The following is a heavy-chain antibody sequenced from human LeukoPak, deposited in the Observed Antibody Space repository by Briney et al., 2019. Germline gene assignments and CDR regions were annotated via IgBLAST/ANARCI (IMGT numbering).Heavy chain of an antibody. D-gene: IGHD3-3*01. Sequence: GASVKVSCKASGYTFTNYGISWVRQAPGQGLEWLGWISAYNGNTNYAQKLQGRLTMTTDTSTSTAYMELRSLRSDDTAVYYCARESVLRFLEWFPKDAFDIWGQGTMVTVSS. V-gene: IGHV1-18*01. CDR2: ISAYNGNT. CDR3: ARESVLRFLEWFPKDAFDI. CDR1: GYTFTNYG. J-gene: IGHJ3*02.